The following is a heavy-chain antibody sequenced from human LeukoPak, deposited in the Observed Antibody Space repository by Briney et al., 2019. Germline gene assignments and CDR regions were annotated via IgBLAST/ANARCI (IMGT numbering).Heavy chain of an antibody. D-gene: IGHD4-17*01. V-gene: IGHV3-30-3*01. CDR2: ISYDGSNK. Sequence: GRSLRLSCAASGFTFSGYAMHWVRQAPGKGLEWVAVISYDGSNKYYADSVKGRFTISRDNSKNTLYLQMNSLRAEDTAVYYCARDLGDYGGYWGQGTLVTVSS. CDR3: ARDLGDYGGY. CDR1: GFTFSGYA. J-gene: IGHJ4*02.